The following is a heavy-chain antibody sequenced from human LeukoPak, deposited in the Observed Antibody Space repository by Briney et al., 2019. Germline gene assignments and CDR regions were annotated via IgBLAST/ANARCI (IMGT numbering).Heavy chain of an antibody. Sequence: PSETLSLTCGVSGYSISSGYYWGWIRQPPGKGLEWVASMYHTGTTYYNPSLKSRVTISVDTSKNQFSLKLSSVTAADTAVYYCARGRYVVVPAAILYFDYWGQGTLVTVSS. V-gene: IGHV4-38-2*01. CDR1: GYSISSGYY. CDR2: MYHTGTT. D-gene: IGHD2-2*01. CDR3: ARGRYVVVPAAILYFDY. J-gene: IGHJ4*02.